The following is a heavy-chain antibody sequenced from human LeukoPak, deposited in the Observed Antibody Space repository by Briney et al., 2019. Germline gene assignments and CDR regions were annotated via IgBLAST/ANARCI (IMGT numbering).Heavy chain of an antibody. Sequence: PGGSLRLSCAASGFSFSSYGMHWVRQAPGKGLEWVAVISFAGTKNYYVDSVKGRFTISRDNSKNTLYLEMNSLRPDDTAVYYCAKEWGSSWNPPYYFYYGMDVWGQGTTVSVSS. CDR2: ISFAGTKN. CDR1: GFSFSSYG. V-gene: IGHV3-30*18. CDR3: AKEWGSSWNPPYYFYYGMDV. D-gene: IGHD6-13*01. J-gene: IGHJ6*02.